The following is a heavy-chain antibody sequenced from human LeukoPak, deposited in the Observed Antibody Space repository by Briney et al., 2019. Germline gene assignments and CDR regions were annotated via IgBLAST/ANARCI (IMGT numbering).Heavy chain of an antibody. Sequence: NPSETLSLTCAVYGGSFSGYYWSWIRQPPGKGLEWIGEINHSGSTNYNPSFKSRVTISVDTSKNQISLKLSSVTAADTAVYYCARVRPYGYFDYYYMDVWGKGTTVTVSS. CDR2: INHSGST. J-gene: IGHJ6*03. CDR3: ARVRPYGYFDYYYMDV. V-gene: IGHV4-34*01. D-gene: IGHD2-8*01. CDR1: GGSFSGYY.